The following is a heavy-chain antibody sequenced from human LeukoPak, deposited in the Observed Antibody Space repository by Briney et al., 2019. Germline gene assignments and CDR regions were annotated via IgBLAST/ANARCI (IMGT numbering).Heavy chain of an antibody. Sequence: GGSLRLSCAASGFTVSSNYMSWVRQAPGKGLEWVSVIYSGGSTYYADSVKGRFTISRDNSKNTLYLQMNSLRAEDTAVYYCARDLRVGATTDYGGQGTLVTVSS. CDR1: GFTVSSNY. V-gene: IGHV3-66*02. J-gene: IGHJ4*02. CDR2: IYSGGST. CDR3: ARDLRVGATTDY. D-gene: IGHD1-26*01.